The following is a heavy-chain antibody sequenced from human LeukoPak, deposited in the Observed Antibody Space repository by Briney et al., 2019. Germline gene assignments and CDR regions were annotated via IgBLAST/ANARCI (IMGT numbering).Heavy chain of an antibody. CDR1: GFTFSSYA. Sequence: GGSLRLSCAASGFTFSSYAMSWVRQAPGKGLEWVSAISGSGGSTYYADSVKGRFTISGDNSKNTLYLQMNSLRAEDTAVYYCAKSLGSPQSFEFDYWGQGTLVTVSS. D-gene: IGHD1-26*01. CDR2: ISGSGGST. J-gene: IGHJ4*02. V-gene: IGHV3-23*01. CDR3: AKSLGSPQSFEFDY.